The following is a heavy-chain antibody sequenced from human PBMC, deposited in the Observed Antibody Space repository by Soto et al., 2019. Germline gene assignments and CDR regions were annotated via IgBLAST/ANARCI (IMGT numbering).Heavy chain of an antibody. CDR3: AKDGTNYYDSSGYYGAFDY. V-gene: IGHV3-23*01. Sequence: GGSLRLSCAASGFTFSSYAMSWVRQAPGKGLEWVSAISGSGGSTYYADSVKGRFTISRDNSKNTLYLQMNSLRAEDTAVYYCAKDGTNYYDSSGYYGAFDYWGQGTLVTXSS. CDR2: ISGSGGST. J-gene: IGHJ4*02. CDR1: GFTFSSYA. D-gene: IGHD3-22*01.